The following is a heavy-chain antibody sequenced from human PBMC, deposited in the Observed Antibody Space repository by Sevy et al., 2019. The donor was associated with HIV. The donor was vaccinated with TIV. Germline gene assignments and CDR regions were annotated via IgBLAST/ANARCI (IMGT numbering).Heavy chain of an antibody. CDR3: AKDLAGPGRRYFDS. J-gene: IGHJ4*02. V-gene: IGHV3-30*02. CDR2: IRYDGSDK. D-gene: IGHD6-13*01. CDR1: GFTFTNYG. Sequence: GGSLRLSCAASGFTFTNYGMHWVRQVPGKGLEWVTFIRYDGSDKYYAASVKGRFTISRDDSKNTLYLQMDSLRPEDTAIYYCAKDLAGPGRRYFDSWDQGTLVTVSS.